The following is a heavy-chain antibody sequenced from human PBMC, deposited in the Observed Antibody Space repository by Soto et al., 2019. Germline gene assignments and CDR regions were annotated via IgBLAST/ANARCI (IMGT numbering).Heavy chain of an antibody. CDR1: GASISGFY. CDR3: VRDGTKTLRDWFDP. Sequence: PSETLSLTCTVSGASISGFYWSWIWKSAEKGLEWIGRIYATGTTDYNPSLKSRVMMSVDTSKKQFSLKLRSVTAADTAVYYCVRDGTKTLRDWFDPWGQGMSVTVSS. J-gene: IGHJ5*02. CDR2: IYATGTT. D-gene: IGHD1-1*01. V-gene: IGHV4-4*07.